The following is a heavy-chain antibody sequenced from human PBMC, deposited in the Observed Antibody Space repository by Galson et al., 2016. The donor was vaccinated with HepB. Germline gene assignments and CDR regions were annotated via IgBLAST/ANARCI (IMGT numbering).Heavy chain of an antibody. D-gene: IGHD3/OR15-3a*01. CDR1: GYIFPNYA. CDR3: ATFPYHDPANHGLDV. V-gene: IGHV1-18*01. Sequence: SVKVSCKASGYIFPNYAISWVRQAPGQGLEWMGWNSAYNDNIQYAQKFQGRATMTTDTSTSTAYMELSSLGFDDTAVYYCATFPYHDPANHGLDVWGQGTLVTVSS. J-gene: IGHJ4*02. CDR2: NSAYNDNI.